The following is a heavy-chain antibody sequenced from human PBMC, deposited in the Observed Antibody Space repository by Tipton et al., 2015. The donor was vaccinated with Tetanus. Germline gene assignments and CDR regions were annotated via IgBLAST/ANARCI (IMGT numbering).Heavy chain of an antibody. CDR3: ARDLYVSKFFDAFDI. V-gene: IGHV1-2*02. CDR2: INPNSGGT. Sequence: QLVQSGAEVKKPGASVKVSCKASGYTFTSYYMHWVRQAPGQGLEWMGWINPNSGGTNYAQKFQGRVTMTRDTSISTAYMELSRLRSDDTAVYYCARDLYVSKFFDAFDIWGQVTMVPVSS. CDR1: GYTFTSYY. D-gene: IGHD2/OR15-2a*01. J-gene: IGHJ3*02.